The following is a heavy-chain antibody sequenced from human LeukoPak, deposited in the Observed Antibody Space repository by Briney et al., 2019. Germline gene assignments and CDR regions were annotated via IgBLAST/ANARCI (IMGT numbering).Heavy chain of an antibody. D-gene: IGHD4-11*01. CDR1: GGSITGYY. V-gene: IGHV4-59*01. J-gene: IGHJ3*01. Sequence: SETLSLTCTVSGGSITGYYWSWIRQPPGRGLEWIGYVHFSGTTSFNPSLKSRVTISVDTSKNQFSLRLSSVTAADTAVYYCAREQYLAYDVFGFWGQGTMVPVSS. CDR2: VHFSGTT. CDR3: AREQYLAYDVFGF.